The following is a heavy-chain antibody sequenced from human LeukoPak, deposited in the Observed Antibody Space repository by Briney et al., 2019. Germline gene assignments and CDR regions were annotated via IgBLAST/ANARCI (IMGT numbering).Heavy chain of an antibody. V-gene: IGHV4-59*01. CDR3: ARLVGSEYDFDTFDI. D-gene: IGHD3-3*01. CDR1: GASIRSYY. CDR2: IYYIGGT. J-gene: IGHJ3*02. Sequence: SETLSLTCDVSGASIRSYYWNWIRQPPGKGLEWIGYIYYIGGTTYNPSPKIRVSISLDTSTHRFSLKLSSVTSADTAVYYCARLVGSEYDFDTFDIWGQGTMVTVSS.